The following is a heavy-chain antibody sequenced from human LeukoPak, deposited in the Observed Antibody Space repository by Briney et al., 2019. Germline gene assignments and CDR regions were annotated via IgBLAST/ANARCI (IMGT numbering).Heavy chain of an antibody. D-gene: IGHD2-15*01. CDR1: GYSISSGYY. J-gene: IGHJ4*02. V-gene: IGHV4-38-2*01. CDR2: IYHSGST. CDR3: ATIAATGYYFDY. Sequence: SETLSLTCAVSGYSISSGYYWGWIRQPPGKGLEWIGSIYHSGSTYYNPSLKSRVTISVDTSKNQFSLKLSSVTAADTAVYYRATIAATGYYFDYWGQGTLVTVSS.